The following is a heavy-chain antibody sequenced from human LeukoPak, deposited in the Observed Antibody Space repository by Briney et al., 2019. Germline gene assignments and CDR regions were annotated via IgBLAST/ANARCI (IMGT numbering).Heavy chain of an antibody. CDR2: ISAYNGNT. Sequence: ASVKVSCKASGYTFTSYGISWVRQAPGQGLEWMGWISAYNGNTNYAQKLQGRVTMTTDTSTSTVYMELRSLRSDDTAVYYCARGGGREVPAAMGNTYYYYGMDVWGQGTTATVSS. CDR1: GYTFTSYG. J-gene: IGHJ6*02. CDR3: ARGGGREVPAAMGNTYYYYGMDV. V-gene: IGHV1-18*01. D-gene: IGHD2-2*01.